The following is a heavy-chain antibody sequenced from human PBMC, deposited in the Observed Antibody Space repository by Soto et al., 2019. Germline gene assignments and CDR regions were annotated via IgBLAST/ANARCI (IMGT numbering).Heavy chain of an antibody. D-gene: IGHD2-15*01. V-gene: IGHV4-30-2*01. CDR3: AREIDIGYFDF. Sequence: SETLSLTCAVSGGSISSGGYSWSWIRQPPGKGLEWIGYIYHSGSTYYNPSLKSRVTISVDRSKNQFSLKLSSVTAADTAVYYCAREIDIGYFDFWAQGTLVTVSS. J-gene: IGHJ4*02. CDR1: GGSISSGGYS. CDR2: IYHSGST.